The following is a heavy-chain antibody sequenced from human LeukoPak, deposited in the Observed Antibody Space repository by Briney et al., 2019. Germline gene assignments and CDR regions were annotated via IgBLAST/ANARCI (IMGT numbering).Heavy chain of an antibody. D-gene: IGHD5-18*01. Sequence: SETLSLTCAVSGYSISSGYYWGWIRPPPGKGLGWIGSIYHSGSTYYNPSLKSRVTISVETSKNQFSLKLRSVTAADTAVYYCARVGPRGSYGFDYWGQGTLVTVSS. CDR1: GYSISSGYY. CDR3: ARVGPRGSYGFDY. CDR2: IYHSGST. J-gene: IGHJ4*02. V-gene: IGHV4-38-2*01.